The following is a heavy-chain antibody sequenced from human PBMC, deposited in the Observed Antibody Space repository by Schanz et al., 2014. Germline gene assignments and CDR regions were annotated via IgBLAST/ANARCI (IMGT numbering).Heavy chain of an antibody. CDR1: GGSFSGYY. CDR2: IDGKSTTV. D-gene: IGHD6-19*01. Sequence: QVQLQQWGAGLLKPSETLSLTCAVYGGSFSGYYWSWIRQPPGKGLEWLSYIDGKSTTVYYADSVKGRFTIARDNAKNSLFLQMNRLRAEDTALYYCAIIGVMVAVAGTRADYWGQGTLVTVSS. J-gene: IGHJ4*02. CDR3: AIIGVMVAVAGTRADY. V-gene: IGHV3-11*04.